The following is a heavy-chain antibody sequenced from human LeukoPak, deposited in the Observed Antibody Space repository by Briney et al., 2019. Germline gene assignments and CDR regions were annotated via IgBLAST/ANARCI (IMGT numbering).Heavy chain of an antibody. Sequence: ASAKVSCKASGYTFTKYYIHWVRQAPGQGLEWMGLINPGGDNTNYAQNFQGRVTMTRDTSTSTVYMELSSLRSEDTAIYYCARIRDGYNDAYDIWGQGTVVTVPS. CDR1: GYTFTKYY. D-gene: IGHD5-24*01. CDR3: ARIRDGYNDAYDI. J-gene: IGHJ3*02. CDR2: INPGGDNT. V-gene: IGHV1-46*01.